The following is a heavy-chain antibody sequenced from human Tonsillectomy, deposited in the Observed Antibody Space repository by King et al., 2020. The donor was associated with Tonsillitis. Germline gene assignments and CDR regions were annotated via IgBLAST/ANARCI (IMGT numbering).Heavy chain of an antibody. CDR1: GYTFTSYG. Sequence: VQLVESGAEVKKPGASVKVSCKASGYTFTSYGISWVRQAPGQGLEWMGWISAYNGDTNYAQKLQGRVTMTTDTSTSTAYMELRSLRSDDTAVYYCARDRYYDFWSAYYNKWFDPWGQGTLVTV. CDR3: ARDRYYDFWSAYYNKWFDP. CDR2: ISAYNGDT. D-gene: IGHD3-3*01. V-gene: IGHV1-18*01. J-gene: IGHJ5*02.